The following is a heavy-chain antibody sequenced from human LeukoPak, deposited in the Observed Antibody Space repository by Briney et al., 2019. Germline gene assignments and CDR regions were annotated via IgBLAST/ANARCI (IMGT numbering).Heavy chain of an antibody. CDR3: ATYGDADAFDI. V-gene: IGHV3-21*01. J-gene: IGHJ3*02. CDR1: GFTFSSYS. Sequence: PGGSLRLSCAASGFTFSSYSMNWVRQAPGKGLEWVSSISSSSSYIYYADSVKGRFTISRDNAKNSLYLRMNSLRAEDTAVYYCATYGDADAFDIWGQGTMVTVSS. D-gene: IGHD4-17*01. CDR2: ISSSSSYI.